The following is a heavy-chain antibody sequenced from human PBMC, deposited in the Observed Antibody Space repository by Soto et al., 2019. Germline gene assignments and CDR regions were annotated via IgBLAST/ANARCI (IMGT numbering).Heavy chain of an antibody. J-gene: IGHJ1*01. CDR3: ARERDGSSWSSTEYLHH. CDR2: ISAYNGNT. Sequence: ASVKVSCKASGYTFTSHGIHWVRQAPGQGLEWMGWISAYNGNTNYAQKLQGRVTLTRDTSTGTAYMELRSLRSDDTAVYYCARERDGSSWSSTEYLHHWGQGTLVTVSS. CDR1: GYTFTSHG. D-gene: IGHD6-13*01. V-gene: IGHV1-18*01.